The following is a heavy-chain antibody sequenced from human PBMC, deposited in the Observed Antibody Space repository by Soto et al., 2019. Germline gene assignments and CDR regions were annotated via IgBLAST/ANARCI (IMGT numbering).Heavy chain of an antibody. CDR2: ISGSGGST. Sequence: GVSLSLSCSASGLPFSSYAMSWVRQAPGKGLEWVSAISGSGGSTYYADSVKGRFTISRDNSKNTLYLQMNSLRAEDTAVYYCAKGPFRDGYDYWGQGTLVTVSA. D-gene: IGHD5-12*01. J-gene: IGHJ4*02. V-gene: IGHV3-23*01. CDR3: AKGPFRDGYDY. CDR1: GLPFSSYA.